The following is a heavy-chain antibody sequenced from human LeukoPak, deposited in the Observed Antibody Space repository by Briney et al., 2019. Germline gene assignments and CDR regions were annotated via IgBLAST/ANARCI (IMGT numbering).Heavy chain of an antibody. J-gene: IGHJ6*03. CDR1: GGSISSGSYY. Sequence: ASETLSLTCTVSGGSISSGSYYWSWIRQPAEKGLEWIGRIYTSGSTNYNPSLKSRVTISVDTSKNQFSLKLSSVTAADTAVYYCARSPYDFWSGKYYYYYMDVWGKGTTVTVSS. CDR2: IYTSGST. D-gene: IGHD3-3*01. V-gene: IGHV4-61*02. CDR3: ARSPYDFWSGKYYYYYMDV.